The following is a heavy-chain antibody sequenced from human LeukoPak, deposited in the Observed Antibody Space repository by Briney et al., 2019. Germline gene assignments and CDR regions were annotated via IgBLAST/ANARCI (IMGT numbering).Heavy chain of an antibody. V-gene: IGHV3-74*01. Sequence: QSGGSLRLSCAASGFTFSSYWVHWVRQAPGKGLVWVSRINSDGSSTSYADSVKGRFTISRDNAKNTLYLQMNSLRAEDTAVYYCARDGSGYDLHWFDPWGQGTLVTVSS. CDR3: ARDGSGYDLHWFDP. CDR2: INSDGSST. D-gene: IGHD5-12*01. CDR1: GFTFSSYW. J-gene: IGHJ5*02.